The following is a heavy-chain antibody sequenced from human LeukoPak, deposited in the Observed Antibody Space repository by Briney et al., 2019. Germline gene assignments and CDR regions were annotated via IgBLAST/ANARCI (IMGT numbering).Heavy chain of an antibody. CDR1: GFSINNGYY. J-gene: IGHJ3*02. Sequence: SETLSLTCTVSGFSINNGYYWGWIRQPPGKGLEWIGSIYHSGSTYYNPSLESRVTISVDTSKNQFSLKLSSVTAADTAVYYCARDPFAYYYDSSGYYGMIGGAFDIWGQGTMVTVSS. CDR3: ARDPFAYYYDSSGYYGMIGGAFDI. V-gene: IGHV4-38-2*02. CDR2: IYHSGST. D-gene: IGHD3-22*01.